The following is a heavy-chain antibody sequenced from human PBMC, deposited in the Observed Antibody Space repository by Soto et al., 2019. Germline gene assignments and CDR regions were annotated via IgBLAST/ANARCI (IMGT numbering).Heavy chain of an antibody. CDR2: THTGTGDA. D-gene: IGHD2-21*01. V-gene: IGHV1-3*04. CDR1: GYNFPNYD. Sequence: ASVRVSCKASGYNFPNYDMHWVRQAPGQRLEWMGWTHTGTGDATYSEKFQGRVTITWDTSATTAYVELSSLRSEDTAVYYCARDLIVTGGALMDFWGQGTLVTVSS. J-gene: IGHJ4*02. CDR3: ARDLIVTGGALMDF.